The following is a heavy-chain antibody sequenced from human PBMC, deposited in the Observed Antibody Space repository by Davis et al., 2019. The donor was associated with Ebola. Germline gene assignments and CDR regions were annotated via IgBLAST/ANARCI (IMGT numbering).Heavy chain of an antibody. D-gene: IGHD1-26*01. CDR3: ARDRIVGAMDY. CDR2: ISAYNGNT. CDR1: GYTFTYRY. V-gene: IGHV1-18*04. Sequence: ASVKVSCKASGYTFTYRYLRWVRQAPGQGLEWMGWISAYNGNTNYAQKLQGRVTMTTDTSTSTAYMELRSLRSDDTAVYYCARDRIVGAMDYWGQGTLVTVSS. J-gene: IGHJ4*02.